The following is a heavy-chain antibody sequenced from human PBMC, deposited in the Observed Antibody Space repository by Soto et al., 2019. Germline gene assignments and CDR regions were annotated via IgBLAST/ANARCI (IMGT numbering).Heavy chain of an antibody. J-gene: IGHJ4*02. D-gene: IGHD6-19*01. Sequence: VASVKVSCKASGDTFTTYGISWVRQAPGQGLEWMGWISAYNGNTNYAQKLQGRVTMTTDTSTSTAYMELRSLRSDDTAVYYCARKVRSGWFFDYWGQGTLVTVSS. CDR2: ISAYNGNT. V-gene: IGHV1-18*01. CDR3: ARKVRSGWFFDY. CDR1: GDTFTTYG.